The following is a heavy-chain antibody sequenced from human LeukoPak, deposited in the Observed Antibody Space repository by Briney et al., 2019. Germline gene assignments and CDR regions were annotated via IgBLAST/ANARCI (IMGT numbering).Heavy chain of an antibody. Sequence: GGSLRLSCAASEFTFGNFAMSWDRQAPGKGLEWVSYIRGGGAGALYADSVKGRFTVSRDNSRSTLYLQMNSLRVEDTAVYYCAKCAQSYGNDAFDLWGPGTMVTVSS. CDR3: AKCAQSYGNDAFDL. CDR2: IRGGGAGA. J-gene: IGHJ3*01. CDR1: EFTFGNFA. V-gene: IGHV3-23*01. D-gene: IGHD3-16*01.